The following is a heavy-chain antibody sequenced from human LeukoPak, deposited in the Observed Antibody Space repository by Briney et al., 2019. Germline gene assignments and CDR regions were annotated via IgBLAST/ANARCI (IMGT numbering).Heavy chain of an antibody. Sequence: SETLSLTCAVYGGSFSGYYWSWIRQPPGKGLEWIGEINHSGSTNYNPSFKSRVTISVDTSKNQFSLKLSSVTAADTAVYYCARVPHCSSTSCPSDWFDPWGQGTLVTVSS. J-gene: IGHJ5*02. D-gene: IGHD2-2*01. CDR1: GGSFSGYY. V-gene: IGHV4-34*01. CDR2: INHSGST. CDR3: ARVPHCSSTSCPSDWFDP.